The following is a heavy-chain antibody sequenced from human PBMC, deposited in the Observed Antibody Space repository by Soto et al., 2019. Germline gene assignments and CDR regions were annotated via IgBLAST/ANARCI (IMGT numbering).Heavy chain of an antibody. Sequence: GGSLRLSCAASGFTFSSYGMHWVRQAPGKGLEWVAVISYDGSNKYYADSVKGRFTISRDNSKNTLYLQMNSLRAEDTAVYYCAKDRAGYFDYWGQGTLVTSPQ. CDR2: ISYDGSNK. D-gene: IGHD3-10*01. CDR3: AKDRAGYFDY. J-gene: IGHJ4*02. V-gene: IGHV3-30*18. CDR1: GFTFSSYG.